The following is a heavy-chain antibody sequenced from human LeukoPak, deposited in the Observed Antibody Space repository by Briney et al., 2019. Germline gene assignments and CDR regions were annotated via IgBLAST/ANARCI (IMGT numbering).Heavy chain of an antibody. CDR2: INPNSGGT. D-gene: IGHD5-24*01. CDR1: GYTFTGYY. CDR3: ARDGDGYNFGYY. J-gene: IGHJ4*02. Sequence: ASVKVSCRASGYTFTGYYMHWVRQAPGQGLEWMGWINPNSGGTNYAQKFQGRVTMTRDTSISTAYMELSRLRSDDTAVYYCARDGDGYNFGYYWGQGTLVTVSS. V-gene: IGHV1-2*02.